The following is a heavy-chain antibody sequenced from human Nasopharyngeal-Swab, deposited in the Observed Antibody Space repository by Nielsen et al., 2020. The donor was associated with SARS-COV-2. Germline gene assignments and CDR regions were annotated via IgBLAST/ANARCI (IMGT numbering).Heavy chain of an antibody. CDR3: ARGPWKQWLVLLVASPFDY. V-gene: IGHV3-30*03. CDR1: GFTFSSYG. J-gene: IGHJ4*02. D-gene: IGHD6-19*01. CDR2: ISYDGGNK. Sequence: GGSLRLSCAASGFTFSSYGMHWVRQAPGKGLEWVAVISYDGGNKYYADSVKGRFTISRDNSKNTLYLQMNSLRAEDTAVYYCARGPWKQWLVLLVASPFDYWGQGTLVTVSS.